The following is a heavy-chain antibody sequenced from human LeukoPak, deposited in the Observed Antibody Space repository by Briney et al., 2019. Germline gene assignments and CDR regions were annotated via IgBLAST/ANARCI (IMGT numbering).Heavy chain of an antibody. CDR3: AKQLGYCSDGSCYFPY. CDR2: ISNNGGYT. D-gene: IGHD2-15*01. V-gene: IGHV3-23*01. J-gene: IGHJ4*02. CDR1: GFTFSNYW. Sequence: GGSLRLSCVASGFTFSNYWMHWVRQPPGKGLEWVSAISNNGGYTYYADSVQGRFTISRDNSKSTLCLQMNSLRAEDTAVYYCAKQLGYCSDGSCYFPYWGQGTLVTVSS.